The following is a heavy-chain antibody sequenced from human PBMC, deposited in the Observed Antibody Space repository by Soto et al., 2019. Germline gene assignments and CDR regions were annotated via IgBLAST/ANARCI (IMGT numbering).Heavy chain of an antibody. CDR1: GFTFSNSA. J-gene: IGHJ4*02. D-gene: IGHD4-17*01. CDR3: AKGGYGEIRFAD. CDR2: INGRGDKT. Sequence: GESLKISCGASGFTFSNSAMSWVRQVPGKGLEWVSFINGRGDKTYYADSVKGRFTISRDNSKHTLYLQMNSLRVEDTSIYYCAKGGYGEIRFADWGQGTLVTVSS. V-gene: IGHV3-23*01.